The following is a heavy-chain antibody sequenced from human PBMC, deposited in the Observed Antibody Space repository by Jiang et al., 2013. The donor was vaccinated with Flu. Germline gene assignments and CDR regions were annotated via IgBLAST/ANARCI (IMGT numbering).Heavy chain of an antibody. V-gene: IGHV1-69*04. Sequence: GAEVKKPGSSVKVSCKASGVTFNNFAITWVRQAPGQGLEWMGRIIPTRDLSNFAEKFQGRVTITADKSTSTAYMQLSSLRSEDTAIYYCATYSGPYYDQRAYYSFDY. CDR2: IIPTRDLS. CDR3: ATYSGPYYDQRAYYSFDY. D-gene: IGHD3-22*01. CDR1: GVTFNNFA. J-gene: IGHJ4*01.